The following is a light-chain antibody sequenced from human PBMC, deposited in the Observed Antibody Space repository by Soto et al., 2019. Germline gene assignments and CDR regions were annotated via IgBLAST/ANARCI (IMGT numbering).Light chain of an antibody. CDR2: AAS. V-gene: IGKV1-39*01. CDR1: QSISTY. J-gene: IGKJ4*01. CDR3: QQSYSSLQRT. Sequence: DIQMTQSPSSLSASVGDRVTITCRASQSISTYLNWYQQKPGKAPKLLIYAASSLQSGFPSRFSGSGSGTDFTLTISTLQPEDSATYYCQQSYSSLQRTFGGGTKVEI.